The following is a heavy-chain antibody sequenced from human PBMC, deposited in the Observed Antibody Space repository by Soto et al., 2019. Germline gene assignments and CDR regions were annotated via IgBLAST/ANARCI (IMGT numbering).Heavy chain of an antibody. D-gene: IGHD3-10*01. Sequence: GGSLRLSCAASGFIFSNFAMYWVRRAPGKGLEWVSSIRQSGDRSSYADSAKGRFTISRDNSKNTLYLQMNGLRLDDTALYNCVTAVRTRLDNWGPGTLVTASS. CDR2: IRQSGDRS. CDR3: VTAVRTRLDN. V-gene: IGHV3-23*01. J-gene: IGHJ4*02. CDR1: GFIFSNFA.